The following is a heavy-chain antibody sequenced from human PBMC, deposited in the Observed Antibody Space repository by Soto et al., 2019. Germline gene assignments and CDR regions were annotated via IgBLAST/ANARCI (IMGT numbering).Heavy chain of an antibody. D-gene: IGHD2-2*01. CDR2: INPNSGGT. J-gene: IGHJ4*02. CDR3: ARGNIVVVPAATLIDY. Sequence: QVQLVQSGAEVKKPGASVKVSCKASGYTFTGYYMHWVRQAPGQGLEWMGWINPNSGGTNYAQKFQGWVTMTRDTSISTASMELSRLRSDDTAVYYCARGNIVVVPAATLIDYWGQGTLVTVSS. V-gene: IGHV1-2*04. CDR1: GYTFTGYY.